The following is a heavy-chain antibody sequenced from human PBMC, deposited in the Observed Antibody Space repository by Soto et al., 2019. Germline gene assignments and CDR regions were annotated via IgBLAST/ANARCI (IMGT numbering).Heavy chain of an antibody. CDR3: AKPGGTPTTNFDF. V-gene: IGHV3-23*01. CDR2: ISGNGENT. CDR1: GFMFEHYA. D-gene: IGHD1-1*01. J-gene: IGHJ4*02. Sequence: EVQLLESGGDLVQPGGSLRLTCRTSGFMFEHYAMSWGRQAPGKGLEWVSTISGNGENTHYAGSVRGRFTISRDNYKTTVYLQMNSLGVEDTAVYYCAKPGGTPTTNFDFWGLGTLVTVAS.